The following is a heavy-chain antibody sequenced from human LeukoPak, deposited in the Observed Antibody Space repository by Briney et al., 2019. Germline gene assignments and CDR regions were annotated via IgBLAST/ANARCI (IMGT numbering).Heavy chain of an antibody. Sequence: PSETLSLTCTVSGGSMSSYFWSWIRQPPGKGLEWIGYISNSATSNYNPSLRSRATISGDTSKNQFSLSLSSVTAADTAVYYCARNEHHFGFTFNYWGQGTLVTVPS. J-gene: IGHJ4*02. CDR1: GGSMSSYF. CDR2: ISNSATS. D-gene: IGHD1/OR15-1a*01. V-gene: IGHV4-59*01. CDR3: ARNEHHFGFTFNY.